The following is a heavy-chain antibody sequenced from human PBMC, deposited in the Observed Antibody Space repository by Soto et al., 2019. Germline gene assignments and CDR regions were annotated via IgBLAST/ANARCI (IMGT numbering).Heavy chain of an antibody. Sequence: ESMKITGNGCGYSFTRYWMGCVRQRPWNGLAWLGIIYPGDSDTRYSPSFQVQVTISADKSISTAYLQWSSLKASDTAMYYCASRLYYYDSSGYPDSDAFDIWGQGTMVTVSS. D-gene: IGHD3-22*01. CDR2: IYPGDSDT. CDR3: ASRLYYYDSSGYPDSDAFDI. J-gene: IGHJ3*02. V-gene: IGHV5-51*01. CDR1: GYSFTRYW.